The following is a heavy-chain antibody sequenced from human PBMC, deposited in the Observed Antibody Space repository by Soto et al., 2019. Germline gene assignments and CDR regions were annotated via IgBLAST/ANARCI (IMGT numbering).Heavy chain of an antibody. D-gene: IGHD2-15*01. Sequence: QVQLVQSGAEVKKPGASVKVSCKASGYTFTNYHIHWVRQAPGQGLEWVGRINTGAGTARYAQNLQDRVTMTRDASTSTLYMELSSLRSEDTAVYYCARVVVSETTHLDYWGQGTRVTVSS. V-gene: IGHV1-46*03. J-gene: IGHJ4*02. CDR3: ARVVVSETTHLDY. CDR2: INTGAGTA. CDR1: GYTFTNYH.